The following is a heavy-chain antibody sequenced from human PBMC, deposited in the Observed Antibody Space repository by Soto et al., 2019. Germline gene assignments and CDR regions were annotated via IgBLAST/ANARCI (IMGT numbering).Heavy chain of an antibody. J-gene: IGHJ4*02. CDR2: LIPIFVTA. D-gene: IGHD3-22*01. V-gene: IGHV1-69*06. Sequence: QVQMVPYGAEVKKPGSSVKVYCTAAVGTFSRYAISWVRQSPVQWLEWMGGLIPIFVTANYAQKFQGRVTITAYKATSKAYMELSSLRTEDTDVYYCARGPYLEYYDSRGSTAPARFDYWGQGTLVPVS. CDR3: ARGPYLEYYDSRGSTAPARFDY. CDR1: VGTFSRYA.